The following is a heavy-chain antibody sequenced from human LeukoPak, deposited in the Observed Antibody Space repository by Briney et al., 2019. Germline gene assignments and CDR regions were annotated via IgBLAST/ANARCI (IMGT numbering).Heavy chain of an antibody. V-gene: IGHV3-53*01. J-gene: IGHJ4*02. CDR1: GFTFSRNW. CDR2: IYGGGNI. Sequence: GGSLRLSCAASGFTFSRNWMTWVRQAPGKGLEWVSVIYGGGNIYYADSVKGRFTISRDNSKNTLYLQMNSLRAEDTAVYYCARGAGYNYPYYFDYWGQGTLVTVSS. D-gene: IGHD5-24*01. CDR3: ARGAGYNYPYYFDY.